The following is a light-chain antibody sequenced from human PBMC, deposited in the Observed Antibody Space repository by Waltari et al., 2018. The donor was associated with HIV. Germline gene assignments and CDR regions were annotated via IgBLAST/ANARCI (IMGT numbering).Light chain of an antibody. Sequence: DVVMTQSPLSLPVTLVELASISCRSSQRLLQSNGYNYLDWYLLKPGQSPQLLIYLGSARASGVPDRFSGSGSGTDFTLKISRVEAEDVGIYYCMEPLQATFGQGTRLEIK. CDR1: QRLLQSNGYNY. CDR3: MEPLQAT. V-gene: IGKV2-28*01. CDR2: LGS. J-gene: IGKJ5*01.